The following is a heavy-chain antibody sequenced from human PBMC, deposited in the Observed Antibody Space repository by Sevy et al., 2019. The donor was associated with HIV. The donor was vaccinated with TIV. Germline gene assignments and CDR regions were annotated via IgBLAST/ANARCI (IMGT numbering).Heavy chain of an antibody. V-gene: IGHV4-30-4*01. CDR1: GGSIISGDYY. Sequence: SETLSLTCTVSGGSIISGDYYWSWIRQPPGKCLEWIGYIYYSGSTYYNPSLKSRVTISVDTSKNQFSLKLSSVTAADTAVYYCARDSSGYQDYGMDVWGQGTTVTVSS. CDR3: ARDSSGYQDYGMDV. CDR2: IYYSGST. D-gene: IGHD3-22*01. J-gene: IGHJ6*02.